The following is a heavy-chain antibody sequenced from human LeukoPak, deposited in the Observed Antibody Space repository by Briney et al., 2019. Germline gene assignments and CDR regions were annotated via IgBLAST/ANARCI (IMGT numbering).Heavy chain of an antibody. V-gene: IGHV5-51*01. Sequence: GESLKISCKGSGYSFTNYWIGWVRQMPGKGLEWMGIIYPGDADTRYSPSFQGQVTISADKSISTAYLQWSSLKASDTAMYYCARGDYGSGSYLNWFDPWGQGTLDTVSS. CDR1: GYSFTNYW. CDR2: IYPGDADT. D-gene: IGHD3-10*01. CDR3: ARGDYGSGSYLNWFDP. J-gene: IGHJ5*02.